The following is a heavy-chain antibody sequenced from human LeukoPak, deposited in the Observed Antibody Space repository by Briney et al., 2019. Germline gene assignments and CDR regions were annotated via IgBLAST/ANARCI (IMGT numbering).Heavy chain of an antibody. CDR1: APSISSYY. CDR3: ARESRCPFDY. Sequence: SDTLSLTRTVSAPSISSYYWSWIRHPPRKGLEWIGYIYYSGSTNDNPSLESRVTLSVDTSKNQFSLKLSSVTAADAAVYYCARESRCPFDYWGQGTLVTVSS. CDR2: IYYSGST. V-gene: IGHV4-59*01. J-gene: IGHJ4*02.